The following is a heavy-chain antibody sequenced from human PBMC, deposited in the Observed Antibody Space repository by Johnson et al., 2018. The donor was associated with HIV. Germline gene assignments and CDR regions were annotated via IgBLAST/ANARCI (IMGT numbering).Heavy chain of an antibody. J-gene: IGHJ3*02. CDR3: ARGGVVHDAFDM. CDR1: GFTFSSYT. CDR2: ISYDGKNK. D-gene: IGHD2-2*01. V-gene: IGHV3-30*04. Sequence: QVQLVESGGGVVQPGGSLRLSCAASGFTFSSYTMHWVRQAPGKGLEWVAVISYDGKNKDYADPVKGRFTLSRDNSKNTLYLQLSSLRTEDTAVFYCARGGVVHDAFDMWGQGTIVTVSS.